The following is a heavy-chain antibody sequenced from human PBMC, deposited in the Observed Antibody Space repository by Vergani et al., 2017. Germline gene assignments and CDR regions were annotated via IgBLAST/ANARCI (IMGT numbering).Heavy chain of an antibody. CDR2: IYTSGST. CDR3: ARDKRGYCSSTSCYAPFGY. Sequence: QVQLQESGPGLVKPSQTLSLTCTVSGGSINSHNYYWSWIRQPAGKGLEWIGRIYTSGSTNYNPSLKSRVTMSVDTSKNQFSLKLSSVTAADTAVYYCARDKRGYCSSTSCYAPFGYWGQGTLVTVSS. CDR1: GGSINSHNYY. J-gene: IGHJ4*02. D-gene: IGHD2-2*01. V-gene: IGHV4-61*02.